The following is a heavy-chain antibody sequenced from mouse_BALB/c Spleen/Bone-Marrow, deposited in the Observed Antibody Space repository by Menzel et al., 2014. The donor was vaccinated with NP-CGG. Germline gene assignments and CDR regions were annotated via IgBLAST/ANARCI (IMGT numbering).Heavy chain of an antibody. D-gene: IGHD1-1*01. V-gene: IGHV5-6-5*01. Sequence: DVHLVESGGGLVKSGGSLKLSCAASGFTFSSYAMSWDRQTPEKRLEWVASISSGGSTYYPDSVKGRFTISRDDARNILYLQTSSLRSEDTAMYYCASLYFYGSSYYTMDYWGQGTSVTVSS. CDR1: GFTFSSYA. J-gene: IGHJ4*01. CDR2: ISSGGST. CDR3: ASLYFYGSSYYTMDY.